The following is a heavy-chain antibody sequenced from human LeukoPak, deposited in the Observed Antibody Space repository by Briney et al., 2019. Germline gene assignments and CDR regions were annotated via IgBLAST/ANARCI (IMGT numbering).Heavy chain of an antibody. CDR3: ASGSSSETFDY. CDR1: GGSISSYY. CDR2: IYYSGST. J-gene: IGHJ4*02. D-gene: IGHD6-6*01. V-gene: IGHV4-59*01. Sequence: PSETLSLTCPVGGGSISSYYWSWIRQPPGKGREWIGYIYYSGSTNYNRCFRSGVTISVDTSKNQFSLKLSSVTAADTAVYYCASGSSSETFDYWGQGTLVTVSS.